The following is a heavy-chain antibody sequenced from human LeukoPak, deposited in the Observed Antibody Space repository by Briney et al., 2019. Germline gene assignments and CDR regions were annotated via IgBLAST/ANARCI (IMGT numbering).Heavy chain of an antibody. D-gene: IGHD2-8*02. J-gene: IGHJ3*02. Sequence: SGGSLRLSCVASGFTFSGYWMTWVRQPPGKGLEWVAIIKQDGSEKYYVNSVKGRFTISRDNAKNSLYLQMNSLRAEDTAVYYCARDGYWYEGAAFDIWGQGTMVTVSS. CDR3: ARDGYWYEGAAFDI. CDR1: GFTFSGYW. CDR2: IKQDGSEK. V-gene: IGHV3-7*01.